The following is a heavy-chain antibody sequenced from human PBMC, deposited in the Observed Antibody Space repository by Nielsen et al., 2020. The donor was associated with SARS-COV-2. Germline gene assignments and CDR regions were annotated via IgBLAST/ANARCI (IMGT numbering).Heavy chain of an antibody. J-gene: IGHJ6*02. CDR3: ASRPSYGDRPYYYYGMDV. V-gene: IGHV1-69*13. D-gene: IGHD4-17*01. Sequence: SVKVSCKASGGTFSSYAISWVRQAPGQGLEWMGGIIPIFGTANYAQKSQGRVTITADESTSTAYMELSSLRSEDTAVYYCASRPSYGDRPYYYYGMDVWGQGTTVTVSS. CDR1: GGTFSSYA. CDR2: IIPIFGTA.